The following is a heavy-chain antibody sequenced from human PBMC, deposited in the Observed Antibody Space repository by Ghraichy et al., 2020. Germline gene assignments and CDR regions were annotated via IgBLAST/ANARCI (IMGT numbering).Heavy chain of an antibody. J-gene: IGHJ4*02. CDR3: ARKQEEVVYAASDY. CDR1: GYTFTSYG. D-gene: IGHD2-8*02. Sequence: ASVNVSCKASGYTFTSYGISWVRQAPGQGLEWMGWISAYNGNTNYAQKLQGRVTMTTDTSTSTAYMELRSLRSDDTAVYYCARKQEEVVYAASDYWGQGTLVTVSS. CDR2: ISAYNGNT. V-gene: IGHV1-18*01.